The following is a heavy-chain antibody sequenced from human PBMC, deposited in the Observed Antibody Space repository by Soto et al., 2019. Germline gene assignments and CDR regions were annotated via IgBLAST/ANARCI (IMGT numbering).Heavy chain of an antibody. Sequence: QVQLQESGPGLVKPSETLFVTCTVSGGSTDSLYWSWVRQPPGKGLEWIGYVSYSGSTTYNPSLKSRGIVSIDTSKNQFSLKLTSVTAADTAVYYCARQGYYDLLSGYYLFDYWGQGILVTVSS. CDR3: ARQGYYDLLSGYYLFDY. CDR2: VSYSGST. V-gene: IGHV4-59*08. CDR1: GGSTDSLY. D-gene: IGHD3-3*01. J-gene: IGHJ4*02.